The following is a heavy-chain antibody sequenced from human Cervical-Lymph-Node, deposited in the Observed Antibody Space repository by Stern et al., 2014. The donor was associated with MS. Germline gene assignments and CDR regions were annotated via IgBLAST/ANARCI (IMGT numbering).Heavy chain of an antibody. V-gene: IGHV5-51*01. CDR2: IYPGASNI. CDR1: GYNFSTYW. CDR3: ARRIAGSLDY. J-gene: IGHJ4*02. D-gene: IGHD6-13*01. Sequence: EVQLVESGAEVRKPGESVKISCKASGYNFSTYWIGWVRHMPGKGLEWMGIIYPGASNIRYSPSFQGQVTISADKSISTAYLQWSSLKASDTAMYYCARRIAGSLDYWGQGTLVTVSS.